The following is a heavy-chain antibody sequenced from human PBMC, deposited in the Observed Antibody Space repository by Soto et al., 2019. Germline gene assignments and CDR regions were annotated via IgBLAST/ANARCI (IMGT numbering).Heavy chain of an antibody. V-gene: IGHV3-30*18. J-gene: IGHJ6*01. D-gene: IGHD1-26*01. CDR3: EKDCSQVGGMDV. Sequence: GGSLRLSCAASGFTFSSYGMHWVRQAPGKGLEWVAVISYDGSNKYYADSVKGRFTISRDNSKNTLYLQMNSLKTEDTAVYYCEKDCSQVGGMDVWGQVTTLTV. CDR2: ISYDGSNK. CDR1: GFTFSSYG.